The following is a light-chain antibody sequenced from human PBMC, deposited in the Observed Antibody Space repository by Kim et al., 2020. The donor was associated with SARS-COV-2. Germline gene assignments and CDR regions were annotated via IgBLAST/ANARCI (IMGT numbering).Light chain of an antibody. Sequence: EIVMTQSPPTLSVSPRERATLSCRASQSVSSNLAWYQQKPGQAPRLLIYGASTRATGIPARFSGSGSGTEFTLTISSLQSEDFAVYYCQQYNNWLRTFGGGTKVDIK. V-gene: IGKV3-15*01. CDR1: QSVSSN. CDR3: QQYNNWLRT. CDR2: GAS. J-gene: IGKJ4*01.